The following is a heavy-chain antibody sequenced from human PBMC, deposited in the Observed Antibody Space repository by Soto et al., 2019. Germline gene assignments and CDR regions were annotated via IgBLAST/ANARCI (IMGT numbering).Heavy chain of an antibody. V-gene: IGHV4-59*01. CDR1: GCSISSYY. CDR3: ARDLRGYSGYEYYFDY. D-gene: IGHD5-12*01. Sequence: XETLSLTCTVSGCSISSYYWSWIRQPPGKGLEWIGYIYYSGSTNYNPSLKSRVTISVDTSKNQFSLKLSSVTAADTAVYYCARDLRGYSGYEYYFDYWGQGTLVTVSS. CDR2: IYYSGST. J-gene: IGHJ4*02.